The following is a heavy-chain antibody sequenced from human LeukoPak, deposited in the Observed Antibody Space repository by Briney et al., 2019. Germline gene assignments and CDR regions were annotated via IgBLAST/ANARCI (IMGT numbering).Heavy chain of an antibody. Sequence: GSLRLSCAASGFTFSSYAMSWIRQPPGKGLEWIGEINHSGSTNYNPSLKSRVTISVDTSKNQFSLKLSSVTAADTAVYYCARGNSSGWEGVYFDYWGQGTLVTVSS. J-gene: IGHJ4*02. CDR1: GFTFSSYA. V-gene: IGHV4-34*01. CDR2: INHSGST. CDR3: ARGNSSGWEGVYFDY. D-gene: IGHD6-19*01.